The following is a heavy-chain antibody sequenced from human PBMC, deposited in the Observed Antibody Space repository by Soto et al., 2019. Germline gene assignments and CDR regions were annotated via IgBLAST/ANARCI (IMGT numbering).Heavy chain of an antibody. CDR1: GXSLISIYH. V-gene: IGHV4-38-2*01. J-gene: IGHJ1*01. Sequence: XTLSLPCAVSGXSLISIYHWAWIRQPPGRCLEWIASIYHTGTTYYTPSLNSRVTISVYTSKNHFSLRLSSVTAADSAVYFCARTDNVGYYQHFGQGNLGTVS. D-gene: IGHD3-3*01. CDR2: IYHTGTT. CDR3: ARTDNVGYYQH.